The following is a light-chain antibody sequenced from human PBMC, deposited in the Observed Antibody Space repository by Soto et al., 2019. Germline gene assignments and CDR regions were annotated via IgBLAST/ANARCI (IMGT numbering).Light chain of an antibody. CDR2: VAS. Sequence: DIQLTQSPSFLSASLGDRATITCRASQDFSTFFTWYQQKPGKAPKFLIYVASTLQSGVPSRFSDSGSGTEFTLTISSLQPEDFGTYYCQQLNSYPRTFGQGTKVDI. J-gene: IGKJ1*01. CDR1: QDFSTF. V-gene: IGKV1-9*01. CDR3: QQLNSYPRT.